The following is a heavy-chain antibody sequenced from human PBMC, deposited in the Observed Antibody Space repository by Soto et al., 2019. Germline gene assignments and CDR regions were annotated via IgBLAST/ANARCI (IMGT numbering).Heavy chain of an antibody. V-gene: IGHV3-72*01. D-gene: IGHD3-16*01. Sequence: EVQLVESGGGLVQPGGSLRLSCAASGFTFSDHYMDWVRQAPGKGLEWVGRSRNKAGSYTAEYAASVKGRFTISRDASEDSLYLQMNSLKTEDTAVYYCGRSPRGLGTEDYWGQGTLVTVSS. CDR2: SRNKAGSYTA. CDR3: GRSPRGLGTEDY. CDR1: GFTFSDHY. J-gene: IGHJ4*02.